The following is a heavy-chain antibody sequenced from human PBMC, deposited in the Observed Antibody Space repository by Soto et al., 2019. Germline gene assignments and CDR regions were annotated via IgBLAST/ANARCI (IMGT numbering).Heavy chain of an antibody. D-gene: IGHD3-22*01. J-gene: IGHJ4*01. CDR2: IYYSGST. CDR1: GGSIISGGYY. CDR3: ARVGRTYYYDSSGSH. Sequence: PSETLSLTCTVSGGSIISGGYYWILIRQHPGKGLEWIGYIYYSGSTYYNPSLKSRVTISVDTSKNQFSLKLSSVTAADTAVYYCARVGRTYYYDSSGSHWGKGTLVTVSS. V-gene: IGHV4-31*03.